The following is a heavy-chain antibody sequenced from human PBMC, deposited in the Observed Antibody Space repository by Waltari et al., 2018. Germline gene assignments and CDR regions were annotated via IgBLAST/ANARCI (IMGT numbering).Heavy chain of an antibody. J-gene: IGHJ4*02. V-gene: IGHV4-38-2*01. D-gene: IGHD2-2*03. CDR3: ARRVDIFDY. CDR2: IYHSGST. Sequence: QVQLQESGPGLVKPSETLSLTCAVSGYSISSGYYWGWIRQPPGKGLEWIGSIYHSGSTYYNPSLKGRVTISVDTSKNQFSLKLSSVTAADTAVYYCARRVDIFDYWGQGTLVTVSS. CDR1: GYSISSGYY.